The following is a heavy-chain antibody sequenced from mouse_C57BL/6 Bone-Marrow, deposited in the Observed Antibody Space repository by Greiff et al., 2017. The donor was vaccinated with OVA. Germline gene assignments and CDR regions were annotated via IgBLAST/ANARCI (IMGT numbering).Heavy chain of an antibody. CDR2: IWGDGST. CDR3: AQPVSHNCYYAMDY. CDR1: GFSLTSYG. J-gene: IGHJ4*01. V-gene: IGHV2-3*01. Sequence: VKVIESGPGLVAPSQSLSITCTVSGFSLTSYGVSWVRQPPGKGLEWLGVIWGDGSTNYHSALISSKSISKDNSKSQVFLKLNILSTDDTASYYCAQPVSHNCYYAMDYWGQGTSVTVSS. D-gene: IGHD1-3*01.